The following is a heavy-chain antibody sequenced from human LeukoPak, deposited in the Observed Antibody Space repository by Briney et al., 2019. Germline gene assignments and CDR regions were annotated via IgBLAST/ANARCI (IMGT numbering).Heavy chain of an antibody. D-gene: IGHD2-15*01. Sequence: SETLSLTCIVSGGSISSYYWSWVRQPPGEGVGWVGYIFYSVSTNYNPSLNSRVTISVDTSKNQLSLKLSAVTAADTAVYYCAREGSGGSWFDPWGQGTLVTVSS. J-gene: IGHJ5*02. CDR1: GGSISSYY. V-gene: IGHV4-59*01. CDR3: AREGSGGSWFDP. CDR2: IFYSVST.